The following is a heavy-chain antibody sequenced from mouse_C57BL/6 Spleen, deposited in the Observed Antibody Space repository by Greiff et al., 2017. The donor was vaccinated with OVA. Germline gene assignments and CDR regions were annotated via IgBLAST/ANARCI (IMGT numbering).Heavy chain of an antibody. CDR3: ARGRGNLFYAMDY. V-gene: IGHV5-4*01. J-gene: IGHJ4*01. CDR1: GFTFSSYA. Sequence: EVQLVESGGGLVKPGGSLKLSCAASGFTFSSYAMSWVRQTPEKRLEWVATISDGGSYTYYPDNVKGRFTISRDNAKNNLYLQMSHLKSEDKAMYYCARGRGNLFYAMDYWGQGTSVTVSS. D-gene: IGHD2-1*01. CDR2: ISDGGSYT.